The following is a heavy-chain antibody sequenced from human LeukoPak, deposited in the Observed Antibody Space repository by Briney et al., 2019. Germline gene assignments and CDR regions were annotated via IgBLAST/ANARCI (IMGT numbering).Heavy chain of an antibody. CDR2: IKQDGSEK. CDR3: ARDGFGTGSN. Sequence: PGGSLRLSCAASGFTFSRNWMTWVRQAPGKGLEWVANIKQDGSEKNYVDSVKGRFIISRDNAKNSLYLQMNTLRADDTAVYYCARDGFGTGSNWGQGTLVTVSS. J-gene: IGHJ4*02. D-gene: IGHD3-16*01. V-gene: IGHV3-7*03. CDR1: GFTFSRNW.